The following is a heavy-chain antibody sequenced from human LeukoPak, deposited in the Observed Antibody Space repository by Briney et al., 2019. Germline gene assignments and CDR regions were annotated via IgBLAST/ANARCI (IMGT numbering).Heavy chain of an antibody. CDR3: ASIAAANFDL. CDR2: IYHSGST. Sequence: KPSGTLSLTCVVSGDSMTSNWWSWIRQPPGKGLEWIGEIYHSGSTTYNPSLKSRVTISIDTSKTQFSLKLSSVTAADTAVYYCASIAAANFDLWGRGTLVTVSS. CDR1: GDSMTSNW. J-gene: IGHJ2*01. V-gene: IGHV4-4*02. D-gene: IGHD6-13*01.